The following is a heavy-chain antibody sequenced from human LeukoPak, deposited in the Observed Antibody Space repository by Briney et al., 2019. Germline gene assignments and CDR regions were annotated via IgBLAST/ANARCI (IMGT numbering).Heavy chain of an antibody. CDR2: IYTSGST. CDR3: ASGVPGYSYGSPYYYFDY. Sequence: SETLSLTCTVSGGSISSYYWSWIRQPAGKGLEWIGRIYTSGSTNYNPSLKSRVTMSVDTSKNQFSLKLSSVTAADTAVYYCASGVPGYSYGSPYYYFDYWGQGTLVTVSS. D-gene: IGHD5-18*01. V-gene: IGHV4-4*07. CDR1: GGSISSYY. J-gene: IGHJ4*02.